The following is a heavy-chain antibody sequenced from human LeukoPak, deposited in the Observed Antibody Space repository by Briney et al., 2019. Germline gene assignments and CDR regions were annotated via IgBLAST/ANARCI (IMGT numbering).Heavy chain of an antibody. V-gene: IGHV1-18*01. CDR1: GYTFTSYG. Sequence: ASVKVSCKASGYTFTSYGISWVRQAPGQGLKWMGWISAYNGNTNYAQKLQGRVTMTTDTSTSTAYMELRSLRSDDTAVYYCASSSSLGSLNYFDYWGQGTLVTVSS. CDR3: ASSSSLGSLNYFDY. J-gene: IGHJ4*02. D-gene: IGHD6-6*01. CDR2: ISAYNGNT.